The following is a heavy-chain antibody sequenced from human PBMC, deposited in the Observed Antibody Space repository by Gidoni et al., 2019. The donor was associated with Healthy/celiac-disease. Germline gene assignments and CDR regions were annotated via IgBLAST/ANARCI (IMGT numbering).Heavy chain of an antibody. V-gene: IGHV4-59*01. D-gene: IGHD2-2*01. Sequence: QVQLQESGPGLVKPSETLSLTCTVSGGSISSYYWSWIRPPPGKGLEWIGYINYSGSTNYNPSLKSRVTISVDTSKNQFSLKLSSVTAADTAVYYCARVIKGASAAAFDIWGQGTMVTVSS. CDR1: GGSISSYY. J-gene: IGHJ3*02. CDR2: INYSGST. CDR3: ARVIKGASAAAFDI.